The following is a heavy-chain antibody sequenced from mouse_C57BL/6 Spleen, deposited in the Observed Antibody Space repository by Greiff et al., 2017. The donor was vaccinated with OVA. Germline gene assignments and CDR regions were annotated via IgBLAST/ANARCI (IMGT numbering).Heavy chain of an antibody. Sequence: DVKLVESGGGLVKPGGSLKLSCAASGFTFSDYGMHWVRQAPEKGLEWVAYISSGSSTIYYADTVKGRFTISRDNAKNTLFLQMTSLGSEDTAMYYCARNYGSSYDYAMDYWGQGTSVTVSS. J-gene: IGHJ4*01. D-gene: IGHD1-1*01. CDR1: GFTFSDYG. CDR2: ISSGSSTI. CDR3: ARNYGSSYDYAMDY. V-gene: IGHV5-17*01.